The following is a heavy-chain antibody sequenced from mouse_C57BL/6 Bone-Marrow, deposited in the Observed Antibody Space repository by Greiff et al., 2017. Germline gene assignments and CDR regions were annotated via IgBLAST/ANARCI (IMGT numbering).Heavy chain of an antibody. CDR1: GFSLTSYG. CDR2: IWRGGST. Sequence: VKLVESGPGLVQPSQSLSITCTVSGFSLTSYGVHWVRQSPGKGLEWLGVIWRGGSTDYNAAFMSRLSITKDNSKSQVFFKMNSLQADDTAIYYCAKGYYGYDVGFAYWGQGTLVTVSA. D-gene: IGHD2-2*01. J-gene: IGHJ3*01. CDR3: AKGYYGYDVGFAY. V-gene: IGHV2-5*01.